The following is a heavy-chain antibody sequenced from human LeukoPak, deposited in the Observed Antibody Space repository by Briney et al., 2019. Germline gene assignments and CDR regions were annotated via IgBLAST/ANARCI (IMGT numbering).Heavy chain of an antibody. D-gene: IGHD5-12*01. Sequence: GRSLRLSCAASGFTFSTYNINWVRQAPGKGLEWVSSISDSSYYILYADSVKGRFTISRDNAKNSLYLQMSSLRAEDTAVYYCVRLSGLRTATRHGRHYFDYWGQGTLVTVSS. V-gene: IGHV3-21*01. CDR1: GFTFSTYN. CDR3: VRLSGLRTATRHGRHYFDY. J-gene: IGHJ4*02. CDR2: ISDSSYYI.